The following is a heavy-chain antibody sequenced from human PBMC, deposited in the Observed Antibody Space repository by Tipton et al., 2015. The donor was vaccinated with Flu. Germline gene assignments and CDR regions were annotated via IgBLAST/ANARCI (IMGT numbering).Heavy chain of an antibody. CDR1: GGSISSYY. Sequence: TLSLTCTVSGGSISSYYWSWIRQPPGKGLEWIGYIYYSGNTNYNPSLKSRVTISVDTSKNQLSLKLSSVTAADTGVYYCARVSSSSSWSQDWYFDLWGCGTLATVS. CDR2: IYYSGNT. V-gene: IGHV4-59*01. CDR3: ARVSSSSSWSQDWYFDL. J-gene: IGHJ2*01. D-gene: IGHD6-13*01.